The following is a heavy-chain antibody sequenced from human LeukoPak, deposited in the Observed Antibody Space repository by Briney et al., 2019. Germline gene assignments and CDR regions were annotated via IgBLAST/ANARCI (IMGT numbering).Heavy chain of an antibody. J-gene: IGHJ5*02. CDR3: ARIAAAGWFDP. CDR2: IYYSGST. Sequence: SETLSLTCTVSGGSISSYYWSWIRQPPGKGLEWIGYIYYSGSTNYNPSLKSRVTISVDTSKNQFSLKLSSVTAADTAVYYCARIAAAGWFDPWGQGTLVTVSP. D-gene: IGHD6-13*01. V-gene: IGHV4-59*01. CDR1: GGSISSYY.